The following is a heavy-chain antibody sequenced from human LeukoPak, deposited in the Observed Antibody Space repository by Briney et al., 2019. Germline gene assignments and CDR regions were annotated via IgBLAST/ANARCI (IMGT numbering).Heavy chain of an antibody. CDR1: GFTFSSYA. V-gene: IGHV3-9*01. CDR2: ISWNSNTI. J-gene: IGHJ6*03. CDR3: AKDAGGYYYYYMGV. D-gene: IGHD1-26*01. Sequence: GGSLRLSCAASGFTFSSYAMHWVREAPGKGLEWVSGISWNSNTIGYADSVKGRFTISRDNAKNSLYLQMNSLRAEDTALYYCAKDAGGYYYYYMGVWGKGTTVTISS.